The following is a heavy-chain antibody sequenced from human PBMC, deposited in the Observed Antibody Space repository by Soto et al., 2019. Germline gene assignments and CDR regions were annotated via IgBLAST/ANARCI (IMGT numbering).Heavy chain of an antibody. D-gene: IGHD3-3*01. CDR3: ARDFFPPVRNYYYMDV. Sequence: PGGSLRLSCAASGFTVSSNHMSWVRQAPGKGLEWVSVINSGGSTYYADSVKGRFTISRDNSKNTLYLQMNSLRAEDTAVYYCARDFFPPVRNYYYMDVWGKGTTVTVSS. CDR1: GFTVSSNH. CDR2: INSGGST. J-gene: IGHJ6*03. V-gene: IGHV3-66*01.